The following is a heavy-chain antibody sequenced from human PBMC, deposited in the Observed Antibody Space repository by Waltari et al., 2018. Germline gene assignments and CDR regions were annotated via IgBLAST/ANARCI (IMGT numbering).Heavy chain of an antibody. V-gene: IGHV1-24*01. CDR2: FDPEYGET. J-gene: IGHJ6*02. D-gene: IGHD6-13*01. CDR1: GYTLTELS. CDR3: ATDIAAAGTGDGRYYYYGMDV. Sequence: QVQLVQSGAEVKKPGASVKVSCKVSGYTLTELSMHWVRQAPGKGLEWMGGFDPEYGETIYAQKFQGRVTMTEDTSTDTAYMELSSLRSEDTAVYYCATDIAAAGTGDGRYYYYGMDVWGQGTTVTVSS.